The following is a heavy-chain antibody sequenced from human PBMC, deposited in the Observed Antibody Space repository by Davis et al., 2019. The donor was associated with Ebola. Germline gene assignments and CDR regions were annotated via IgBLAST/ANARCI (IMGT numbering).Heavy chain of an antibody. CDR2: IIPIFGTA. V-gene: IGHV1-69*13. CDR1: GGTFSSYA. Sequence: AASVKVSCKASGGTFSSYAISWVRQAPGQGLEWMGGIIPIFGTANYAQKFQGRVTITADESTSTAYMELSSLRSEDTAVYYCARDRRYGSGWYPSYYYGMDVWGQGTTVTVSS. D-gene: IGHD6-19*01. J-gene: IGHJ6*02. CDR3: ARDRRYGSGWYPSYYYGMDV.